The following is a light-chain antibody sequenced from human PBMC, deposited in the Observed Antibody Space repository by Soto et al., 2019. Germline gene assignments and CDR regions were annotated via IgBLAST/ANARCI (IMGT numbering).Light chain of an antibody. Sequence: DVVMTQSPLSLPVTLGQPASISCRSSQSLHYSVGKTYLNWFQQRPGQSPRRLIYKVSNRDSGVPDRFSGSGSGTDFTLKISRVEAEDVGVYYCMQGTHWPPYTFGQGTKLEIK. CDR1: QSLHYSVGKTY. V-gene: IGKV2-30*01. CDR2: KVS. CDR3: MQGTHWPPYT. J-gene: IGKJ2*01.